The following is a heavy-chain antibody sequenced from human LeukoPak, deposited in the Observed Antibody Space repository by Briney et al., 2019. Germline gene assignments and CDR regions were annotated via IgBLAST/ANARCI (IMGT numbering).Heavy chain of an antibody. CDR3: ASPGRLFRSHFDY. CDR2: IILIFGTA. D-gene: IGHD3-22*01. J-gene: IGHJ4*02. V-gene: IGHV1-69*05. Sequence: SVKVSCKASGGTFSSYAISWVRQAPGQGLEWMGGIILIFGTANYAQKFQGRVTITTDESTSTAYMELSSLRSEDTAVYYCASPGRLFRSHFDYWGQGTLVTVSS. CDR1: GGTFSSYA.